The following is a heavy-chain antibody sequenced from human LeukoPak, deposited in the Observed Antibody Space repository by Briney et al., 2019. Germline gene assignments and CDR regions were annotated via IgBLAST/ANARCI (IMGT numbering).Heavy chain of an antibody. CDR3: ARESISGHRDFDY. V-gene: IGHV3-48*01. CDR2: ISSGSRTI. D-gene: IGHD1-26*01. Sequence: GGSLRLSCAASGFTFSGYSMNWVRQAPGKGLEWLSYISSGSRTIYYADSVMGRFTVSRDNARNSLFLQMNSLRAEDTAVYYCARESISGHRDFDYWGQGALVTVSS. J-gene: IGHJ4*02. CDR1: GFTFSGYS.